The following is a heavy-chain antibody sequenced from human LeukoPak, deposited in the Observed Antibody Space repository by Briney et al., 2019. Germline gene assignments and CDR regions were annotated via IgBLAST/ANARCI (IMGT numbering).Heavy chain of an antibody. CDR2: INANSGGT. Sequence: GASVKVSCKASGDTFTGNYIQWVRQAPGQGLEWMGWINANSGGTAYTQKFQGRVTMTRDTSTSTAYMELSRLRSDDTAVYYCARVIVVVPAALTPWGAFDIWGQGTMVTVSS. J-gene: IGHJ3*02. CDR3: ARVIVVVPAALTPWGAFDI. V-gene: IGHV1-2*02. CDR1: GDTFTGNY. D-gene: IGHD2-2*01.